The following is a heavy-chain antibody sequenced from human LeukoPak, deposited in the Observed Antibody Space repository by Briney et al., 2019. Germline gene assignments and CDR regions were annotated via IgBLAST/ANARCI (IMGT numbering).Heavy chain of an antibody. D-gene: IGHD6-6*01. CDR2: IYYSGST. CDR1: GGSISSGDYY. V-gene: IGHV4-30-4*01. Sequence: PSQTLSLTCTVSGGSISSGDYYWSWIRQPPGKGLEWIGYIYYSGSTYYNPSLKSRVTISVDTSENQISLKLSSVTAADTAVYYCARDIAALGTAFDPWGQGTLVTVSS. J-gene: IGHJ5*02. CDR3: ARDIAALGTAFDP.